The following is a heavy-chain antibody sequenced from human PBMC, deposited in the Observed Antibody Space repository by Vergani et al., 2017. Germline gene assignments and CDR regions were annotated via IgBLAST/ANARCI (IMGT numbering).Heavy chain of an antibody. CDR2: ISSSSSYI. V-gene: IGHV3-21*01. CDR3: ARDLWYGSGSYYTD. Sequence: VQLVESGGGVVQPGRSLRLSCAASGFTFSSYSMNWVRQAPGKGLEWVSSISSSSSYIYYADSVKGRFTISRDNAKNSLYLQMNSLRAEDTAVYYCARDLWYGSGSYYTDWGQGTLVTVSS. J-gene: IGHJ4*02. CDR1: GFTFSSYS. D-gene: IGHD3-10*01.